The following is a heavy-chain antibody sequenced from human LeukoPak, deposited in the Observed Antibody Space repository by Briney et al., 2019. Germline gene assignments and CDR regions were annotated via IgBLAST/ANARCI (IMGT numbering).Heavy chain of an antibody. Sequence: SETLSLTCTVSGGSISSYYWSWIRQPPGKGLEWIGYIYYSGSTNHKSSLKSRVTISVDTSKNQFSLKLSSVTAADTAVYYCARVRWGYSGYDSDYWGQGTLVTVSS. D-gene: IGHD5-12*01. CDR1: GGSISSYY. J-gene: IGHJ4*02. CDR3: ARVRWGYSGYDSDY. CDR2: IYYSGST. V-gene: IGHV4-59*01.